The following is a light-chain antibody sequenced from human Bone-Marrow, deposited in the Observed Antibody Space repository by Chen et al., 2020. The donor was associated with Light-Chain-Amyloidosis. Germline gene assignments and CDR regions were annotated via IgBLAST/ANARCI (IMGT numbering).Light chain of an antibody. CDR2: DDS. V-gene: IGLV3-21*02. Sequence: SYVLTQPSSVSVAPGQTATIACGGNNIGSTSVHWYQQTPGQAPLLVVYDDSDRSSGIPARLSGSNAGNTATLTISRGEAGDEADYYCQVWDRSSDRPVFGGGTKLTVL. J-gene: IGLJ3*02. CDR1: NIGSTS. CDR3: QVWDRSSDRPV.